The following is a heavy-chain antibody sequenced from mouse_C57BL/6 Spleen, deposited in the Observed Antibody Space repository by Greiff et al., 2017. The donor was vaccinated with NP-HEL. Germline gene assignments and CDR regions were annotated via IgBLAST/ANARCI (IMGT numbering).Heavy chain of an antibody. J-gene: IGHJ4*01. Sequence: EVQLQQSGPVLVKPGASVKMSCKASGYTFTDYYMNWVKQSHGKSLEWIGVINPYNGGTSYNQKFKGKATLTVDKSSSTAYMELNSLTSEDSAVYYCARGGPGRGYAMDYWGQGTSVTVSS. CDR1: GYTFTDYY. V-gene: IGHV1-19*01. CDR2: INPYNGGT. CDR3: ARGGPGRGYAMDY. D-gene: IGHD3-3*01.